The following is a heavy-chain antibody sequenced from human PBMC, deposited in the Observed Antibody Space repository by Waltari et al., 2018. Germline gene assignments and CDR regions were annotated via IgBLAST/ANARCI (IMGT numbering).Heavy chain of an antibody. D-gene: IGHD3-10*02. CDR2: TNYRSRWYY. V-gene: IGHV6-1*01. CDR1: WDSVSTITAA. J-gene: IGHJ6*02. CDR3: ARERVTTTTRSGDHYYYYYGMDV. Sequence: QVQLQQSGPGLVKPSQTLSLTCVLSWDSVSTITAAWSWIRQSPSRGLEWLGRTNYRSRWYYDYAVSVKSRIIINSDSSKNQFSLQLKSMTPEDTAVYYCARERVTTTTRSGDHYYYYYGMDVWGQGTTVTVSS.